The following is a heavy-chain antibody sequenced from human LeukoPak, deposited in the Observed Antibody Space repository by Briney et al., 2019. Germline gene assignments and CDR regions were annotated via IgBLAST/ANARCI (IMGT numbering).Heavy chain of an antibody. J-gene: IGHJ5*02. CDR3: ASTGGDGYNPFDP. CDR1: GGSISSGSYY. Sequence: SETLSLTCTVSGGSISSGSYYWSWIRQPAGKGLEWIGRIYTSGSTNYNPSLKSRVTISVDTSKNQFSLKLSSVTAADTAVYYCASTGGDGYNPFDPWGQGTLVTVSS. D-gene: IGHD5-24*01. V-gene: IGHV4-61*02. CDR2: IYTSGST.